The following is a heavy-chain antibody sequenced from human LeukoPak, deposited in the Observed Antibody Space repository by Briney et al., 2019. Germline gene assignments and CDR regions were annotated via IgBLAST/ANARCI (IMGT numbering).Heavy chain of an antibody. Sequence: GGSLRLSCAASGFTFSSYAMSWVRQAPGKGLEWVSAISGSGGSTYYADSVKGRFTISRDNSKNTLYLQMNSLRSDDTAVYYCARDRTTVTTYYFDYWGQGTLVTVSS. D-gene: IGHD4-17*01. V-gene: IGHV3-23*01. J-gene: IGHJ4*02. CDR2: ISGSGGST. CDR1: GFTFSSYA. CDR3: ARDRTTVTTYYFDY.